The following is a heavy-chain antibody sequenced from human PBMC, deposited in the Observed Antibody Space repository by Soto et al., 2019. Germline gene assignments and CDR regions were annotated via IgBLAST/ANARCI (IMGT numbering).Heavy chain of an antibody. Sequence: EVQLLESGGGLVQPGGSLRLSCAASGFTFSSYAMTWVRQAPGKGLEWVSAIRGSGGSTYYADSVKGRFTISRDNSKNTLYLQMNSLRAEDTAVYYCAKDHGSSGWAPYYWGQGTLVTVSS. V-gene: IGHV3-23*01. CDR1: GFTFSSYA. CDR3: AKDHGSSGWAPYY. CDR2: IRGSGGST. D-gene: IGHD3-22*01. J-gene: IGHJ4*02.